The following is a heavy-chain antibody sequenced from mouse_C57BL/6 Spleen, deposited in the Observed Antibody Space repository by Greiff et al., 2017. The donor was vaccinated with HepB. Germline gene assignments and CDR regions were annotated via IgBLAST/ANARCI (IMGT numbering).Heavy chain of an antibody. J-gene: IGHJ4*01. CDR2: INYDGSST. D-gene: IGHD2-4*01. Sequence: EVQRVESEGGLVQPGSSMKLSCTASGFTFSDYYMAWVRQVPEKGLEWVANINYDGSSTYYLDSLKSRFIISRDNAKNILYLQLSSLKSEDTATYYCAREGDYPYCYAMDYWGQGTSVTVSS. V-gene: IGHV5-16*01. CDR3: AREGDYPYCYAMDY. CDR1: GFTFSDYY.